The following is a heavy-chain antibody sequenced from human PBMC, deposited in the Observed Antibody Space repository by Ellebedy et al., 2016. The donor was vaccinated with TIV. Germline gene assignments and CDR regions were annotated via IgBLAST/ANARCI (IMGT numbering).Heavy chain of an antibody. Sequence: AASVKVSCKVSGYTLTELSMHWVRQAPGKGLEWMGGFDPEDGETIYAQKFQGRVTMTEDTSTDTAYMELSSLRSEDTAVYYCATGYSSSWYVLEYFQHWGQGTLVTVSS. CDR2: FDPEDGET. D-gene: IGHD6-13*01. V-gene: IGHV1-24*01. J-gene: IGHJ1*01. CDR3: ATGYSSSWYVLEYFQH. CDR1: GYTLTELS.